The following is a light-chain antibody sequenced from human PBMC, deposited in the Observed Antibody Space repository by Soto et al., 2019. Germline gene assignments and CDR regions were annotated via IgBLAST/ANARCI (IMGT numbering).Light chain of an antibody. Sequence: DIQMTQSTSSLSASVGDRVTITCQASQDISNYLNWYQQKPGKAPKLLIYDASNLETGVPSRFSGSGSGTEFTLTISSLHPDDFGTFYCQRYDTFSGTLGQGTKVDIK. V-gene: IGKV1-33*01. CDR3: QRYDTFSGT. CDR1: QDISNY. CDR2: DAS. J-gene: IGKJ1*01.